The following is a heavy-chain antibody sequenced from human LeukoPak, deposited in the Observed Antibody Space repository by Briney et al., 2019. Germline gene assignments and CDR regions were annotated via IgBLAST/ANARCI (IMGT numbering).Heavy chain of an antibody. J-gene: IGHJ5*02. Sequence: ASVKVSCKASGYTFTCYYMHWVRQAPGQGLEWMGWINPNSGGTNYAQKFQGRVTITRDTSISTAYMELSRLRSDDTAVYYCARLYSSSWYGGNWFDPWGQGTLVTVSS. CDR3: ARLYSSSWYGGNWFDP. V-gene: IGHV1-2*02. CDR2: INPNSGGT. D-gene: IGHD6-13*01. CDR1: GYTFTCYY.